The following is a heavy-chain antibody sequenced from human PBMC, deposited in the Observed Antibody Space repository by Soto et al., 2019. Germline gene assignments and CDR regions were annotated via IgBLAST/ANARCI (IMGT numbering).Heavy chain of an antibody. CDR2: ISSNGGST. CDR3: AREGILRGIDY. Sequence: GGSLRLSCAASGFTFSSYTMTWVRQAPGKGLEYVSAISSNGGSTYYANSVKGRFTISRDNSKNTLYLQMGSLRAEDMAVYYCAREGILRGIDYWGQGTLVTVSS. V-gene: IGHV3-64*01. CDR1: GFTFSSYT. J-gene: IGHJ4*02. D-gene: IGHD3-16*01.